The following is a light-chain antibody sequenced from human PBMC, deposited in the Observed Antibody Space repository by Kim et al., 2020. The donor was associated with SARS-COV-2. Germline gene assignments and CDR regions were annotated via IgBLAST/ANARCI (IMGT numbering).Light chain of an antibody. CDR3: QQYGKT. V-gene: IGKV3-20*01. CDR2: GAS. CDR1: QSVRSN. Sequence: TLSLSPGERATLSCRASQSVRSNLAWYQHKPGQAPRLLIYGASSRATGIPDRFSGSGSGTDFTLTISRLEPEDFAVYYCQQYGKTFGQGTKVDIK. J-gene: IGKJ1*01.